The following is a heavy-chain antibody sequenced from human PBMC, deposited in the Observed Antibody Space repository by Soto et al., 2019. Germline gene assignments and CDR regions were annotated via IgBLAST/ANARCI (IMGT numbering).Heavy chain of an antibody. J-gene: IGHJ4*02. CDR3: ANLLAGYSSGWYYFDS. Sequence: QVQLQESGPGLVKPSETLSLTCTVSDGSIRDYFWSWIRQPPGKGLEWIGYIYYSGSTHYNPSLKSRVAISVDTSKNQFSLRLRSVTAADTAVYYCANLLAGYSSGWYYFDSWGQGTLVTVSS. V-gene: IGHV4-59*01. D-gene: IGHD6-19*01. CDR2: IYYSGST. CDR1: DGSIRDYF.